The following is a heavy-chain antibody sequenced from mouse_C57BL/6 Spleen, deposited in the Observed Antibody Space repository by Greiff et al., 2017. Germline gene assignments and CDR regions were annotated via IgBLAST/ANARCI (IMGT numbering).Heavy chain of an antibody. CDR3: ARDDGTGYAMDY. CDR1: GYTFTSYT. D-gene: IGHD2-12*01. CDR2: INPSSGYT. J-gene: IGHJ4*01. V-gene: IGHV1-4*01. Sequence: VQLQQSGAELARPGASVKMSCKASGYTFTSYTMHRVKQRPGQGLEWIGYINPSSGYTKYNQKFKDKATLTADKSSSTAYMQLSSLTSEDSAVYYCARDDGTGYAMDYWGQGTSVTVSS.